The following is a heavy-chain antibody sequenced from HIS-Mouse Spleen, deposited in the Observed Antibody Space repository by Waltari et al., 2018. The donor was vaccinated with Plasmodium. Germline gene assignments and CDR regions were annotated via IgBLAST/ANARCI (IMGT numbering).Heavy chain of an antibody. Sequence: EVQLVESGGGLVKPGGSLRLSCAASGFTFSYYRMNWARQAPGKGLEWVSSSSSSSSYIYYADSVKGRLTISRDNAKNSLYLQMNSLRAEDTAVYYCAREDILTGYYNDYWYFDLWGRGSLVTVSS. CDR1: GFTFSYYR. J-gene: IGHJ2*01. CDR3: AREDILTGYYNDYWYFDL. V-gene: IGHV3-21*01. CDR2: SSSSSSYI. D-gene: IGHD3-9*01.